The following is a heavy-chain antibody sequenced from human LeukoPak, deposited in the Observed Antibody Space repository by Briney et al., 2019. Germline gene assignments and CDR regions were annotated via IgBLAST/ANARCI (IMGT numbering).Heavy chain of an antibody. D-gene: IGHD3-22*01. Sequence: GGSLRLSCAASEFTFSSYAMSWVRQAPGKGLEWVSAISGSGGSTYYADSVKGRFTISRDNSKNTLYLQMNSLRAEDTAVYYCAKDGPGYYDSSGYYYYYYYMDVWGKGTTVTVSS. CDR2: ISGSGGST. J-gene: IGHJ6*03. CDR1: EFTFSSYA. V-gene: IGHV3-23*01. CDR3: AKDGPGYYDSSGYYYYYYYMDV.